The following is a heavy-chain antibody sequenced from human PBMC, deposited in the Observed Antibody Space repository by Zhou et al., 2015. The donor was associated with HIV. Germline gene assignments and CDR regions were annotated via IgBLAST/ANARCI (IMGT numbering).Heavy chain of an antibody. CDR1: GGTFSSYA. CDR3: GRGGIVHYGEPTSRPSFGMNI. CDR2: IIPIFGTA. V-gene: IGHV1-69*05. D-gene: IGHD3-10*01. J-gene: IGHJ6*02. Sequence: QVQLVQSGAEVKKPGSSVKVSCKASGGTFSSYAISWVRQAPGQGLEWMGGIIPIFGTANYAQKFQGRVTITRDTSASTAYMELSSLRSDDAAVYYCGRGGIVHYGEPTSRPSFGMNIWGQGTTVAVS.